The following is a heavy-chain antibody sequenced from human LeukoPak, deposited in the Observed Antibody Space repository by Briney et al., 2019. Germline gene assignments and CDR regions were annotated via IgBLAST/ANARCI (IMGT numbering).Heavy chain of an antibody. Sequence: PGGSLRLSCAASGFTFSSYGMHWVRQAPGKGLEWVAVIWYDGSNKYYADSVKGRFTTSGDNSKNTLYLQMNSLRAEDTAVYYCAREAWGYCSGGSCYQLEYNWFDPWGQGTLVTVSS. CDR1: GFTFSSYG. CDR3: AREAWGYCSGGSCYQLEYNWFDP. CDR2: IWYDGSNK. D-gene: IGHD2-15*01. J-gene: IGHJ5*02. V-gene: IGHV3-33*01.